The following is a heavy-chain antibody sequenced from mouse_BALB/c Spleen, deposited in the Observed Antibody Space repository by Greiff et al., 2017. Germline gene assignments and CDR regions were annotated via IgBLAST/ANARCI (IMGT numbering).Heavy chain of an antibody. CDR1: GFNIKDYY. Sequence: EVQLQQSGAELVRSGASVKLSCTASGFNIKDYYMHWVKQRPEQGLEWIGWIDPENGDTEYAPKFQGKATMTADTSSNTAYLQLSSLTSEDTAVYYCNAAGTAWCAYWGQGTLVTVSA. CDR3: NAAGTAWCAY. D-gene: IGHD4-1*01. J-gene: IGHJ3*01. V-gene: IGHV14-4*02. CDR2: IDPENGDT.